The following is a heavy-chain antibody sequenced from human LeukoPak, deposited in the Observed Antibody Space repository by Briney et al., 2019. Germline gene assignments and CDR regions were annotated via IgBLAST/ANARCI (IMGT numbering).Heavy chain of an antibody. CDR2: VSAYKGYT. CDR3: AREAVSFVAVANDGYFDF. J-gene: IGHJ4*02. CDR1: GYTLTELS. Sequence: ASVKVSCKVSGYTLTELSMHWVRQAPGKGLEWMGWVSAYKGYTSHAQKFQDRVIMTTDTSTTTAYMELRNLKSDDTAVYYCAREAVSFVAVANDGYFDFWGQGSLVIVSS. D-gene: IGHD6-19*01. V-gene: IGHV1-18*01.